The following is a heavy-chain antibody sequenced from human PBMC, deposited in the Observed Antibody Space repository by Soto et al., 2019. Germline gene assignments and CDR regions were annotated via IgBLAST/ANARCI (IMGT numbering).Heavy chain of an antibody. D-gene: IGHD3-22*01. CDR1: GFTFSSYE. CDR3: ASGATYYYDSSRYYGLDY. J-gene: IGHJ4*02. Sequence: PGGSLRLSCAASGFTFSSYEMNWVRQAPGKGLEWVSYISSSGSTIYYADSVKGRFTISRDNAKNSLYLKMNSLRAEDPAVYYCASGATYYYDSSRYYGLDYWGPGTLVTVSS. CDR2: ISSSGSTI. V-gene: IGHV3-48*03.